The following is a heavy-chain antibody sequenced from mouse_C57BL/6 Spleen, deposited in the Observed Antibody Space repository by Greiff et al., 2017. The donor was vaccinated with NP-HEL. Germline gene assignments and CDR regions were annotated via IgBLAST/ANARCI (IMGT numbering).Heavy chain of an antibody. V-gene: IGHV1-76*01. Sequence: QVHVKQSGAELVRPGASVKLSCKASGYTFTDYYINWVKQRPGQGLEWIARIYPGSGNTYYNEKFKGKATLTAEKSSSTAYMQLSSLTSEDSAVYFCAREERPPYYYAMDYWGQGTSVTVSS. D-gene: IGHD2-14*01. CDR2: IYPGSGNT. CDR3: AREERPPYYYAMDY. J-gene: IGHJ4*01. CDR1: GYTFTDYY.